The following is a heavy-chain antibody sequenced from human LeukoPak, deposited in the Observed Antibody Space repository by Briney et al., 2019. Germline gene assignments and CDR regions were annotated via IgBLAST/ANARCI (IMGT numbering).Heavy chain of an antibody. V-gene: IGHV3-30*04. CDR2: ISYDGSNK. Sequence: GGSLRLSCAASGFTFSSYAMHWVRQAPGKGLEWVAVISYDGSNKYYADSVKGRFTISRDNSKNTLYLQMNSLRAEDTAVYYCAKDGLDVVTATRNDAFDIWGQGTMVTVSS. CDR1: GFTFSSYA. D-gene: IGHD2-21*02. CDR3: AKDGLDVVTATRNDAFDI. J-gene: IGHJ3*02.